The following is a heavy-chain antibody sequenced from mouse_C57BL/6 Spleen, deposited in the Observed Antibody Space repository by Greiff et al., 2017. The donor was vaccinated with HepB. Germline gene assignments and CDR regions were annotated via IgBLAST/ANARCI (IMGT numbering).Heavy chain of an antibody. Sequence: QVQLKVSGAELVRPGASVTLSCKASGYTFTDYEMHWVKQTPVHGLEWIGAIDPETGGTAYNQKFKGKAILTADKSSSTAYMELRSLTSEDSAVYYCTREGVLLRFAYWGQGTLVTVSA. CDR2: IDPETGGT. V-gene: IGHV1-15*01. J-gene: IGHJ3*01. CDR1: GYTFTDYE. D-gene: IGHD1-1*01. CDR3: TREGVLLRFAY.